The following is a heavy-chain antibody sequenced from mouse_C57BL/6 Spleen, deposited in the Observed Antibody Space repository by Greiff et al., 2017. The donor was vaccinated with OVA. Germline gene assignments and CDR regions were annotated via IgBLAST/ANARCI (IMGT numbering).Heavy chain of an antibody. CDR3: ARPHYYGSSHWYFDV. CDR1: GYTFTSYW. Sequence: QVQLQQPGAELVRPGSSVKLSCKASGYTFTSYWMHWVKQRPLQGLEWIGNIDPSDSETHYNQKFQDKATLTVDKSSSTAYMQLSSLTSEDAAVYYCARPHYYGSSHWYFDVWGTGTTVTVSS. CDR2: IDPSDSET. V-gene: IGHV1-52*01. J-gene: IGHJ1*03. D-gene: IGHD1-1*01.